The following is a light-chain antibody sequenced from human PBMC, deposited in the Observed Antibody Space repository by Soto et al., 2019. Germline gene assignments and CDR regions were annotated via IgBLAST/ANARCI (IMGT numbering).Light chain of an antibody. Sequence: DIQMTQSPSSLSASVGDRVTITCQASQNINNYLNWYQQKPGRAPKLLIYDASNLEAGVPSRFRGSGSGTDFTFTISSLQPEDFATYYCQQLNSYLTFGQGTRLEIK. CDR2: DAS. CDR1: QNINNY. J-gene: IGKJ5*01. CDR3: QQLNSYLT. V-gene: IGKV1-33*01.